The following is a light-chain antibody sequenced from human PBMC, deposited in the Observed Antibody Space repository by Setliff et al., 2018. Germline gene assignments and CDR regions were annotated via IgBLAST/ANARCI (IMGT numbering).Light chain of an antibody. Sequence: QPVLTQTPSASGTPGQRVAISCSGSNSNIGSNSVSWFQQLPGTAPNLLICRDNQRPSGVPDRFSGSRSGTSASLAISGLQSEDEADYYCGSWDDSLNGPVFGGGTKGTVL. J-gene: IGLJ2*01. CDR1: NSNIGSNS. CDR3: GSWDDSLNGPV. CDR2: RDN. V-gene: IGLV1-44*01.